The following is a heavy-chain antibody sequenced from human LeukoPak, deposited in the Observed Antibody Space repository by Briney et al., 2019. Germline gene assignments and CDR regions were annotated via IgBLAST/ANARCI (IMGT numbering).Heavy chain of an antibody. CDR1: GGSISTYY. J-gene: IGHJ6*02. CDR3: ARDQRSYYGVDV. D-gene: IGHD6-25*01. V-gene: IGHV4-4*07. CDR2: MYTSGTT. Sequence: PSETLSLTCTVSGGSISTYYWSWIRQPAGKGLEWIGRMYTSGTTKPNPSLKSRVTTSVDTSNNQFSLKVSSVTAADTAVYYCARDQRSYYGVDVWGQGTTVAVSS.